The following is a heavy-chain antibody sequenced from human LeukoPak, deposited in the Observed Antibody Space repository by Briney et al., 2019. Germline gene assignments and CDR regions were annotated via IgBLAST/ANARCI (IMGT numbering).Heavy chain of an antibody. CDR2: IYPGDSDT. D-gene: IGHD2-21*02. CDR3: ARLDHAVVTAMTLNYYYYGMDV. V-gene: IGHV5-51*01. J-gene: IGHJ6*02. CDR1: GYSFTSYW. Sequence: GESLKISCKGSGYSFTSYWIGWVRQMPGKGLEWMGIIYPGDSDTRYSPSFQGQVTISADKSTSTAYLQWSSLKASDTAMYYCARLDHAVVTAMTLNYYYYGMDVWGQGTTVTVSS.